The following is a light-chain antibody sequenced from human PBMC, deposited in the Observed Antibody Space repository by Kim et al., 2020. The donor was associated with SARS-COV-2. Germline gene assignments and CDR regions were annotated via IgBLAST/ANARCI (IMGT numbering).Light chain of an antibody. J-gene: IGKJ2*01. Sequence: QAASISCRSSQSLVYRDGSTYLSWFQQRPGQSPRRLIFRVSNRGSGVPDKFIGSGSGTDFTLKISSVDAEDVGVYYCMQGTHWPYTFGQGTKLE. CDR2: RVS. CDR1: QSLVYRDGSTY. V-gene: IGKV2-30*01. CDR3: MQGTHWPYT.